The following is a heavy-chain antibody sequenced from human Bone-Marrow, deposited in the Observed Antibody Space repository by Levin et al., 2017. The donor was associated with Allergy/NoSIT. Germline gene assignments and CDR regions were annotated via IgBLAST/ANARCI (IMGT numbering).Heavy chain of an antibody. D-gene: IGHD3-16*02. CDR3: ARTYYDYVWGSFRLGWFDP. CDR2: IYYRGTT. V-gene: IGHV4-30-4*01. J-gene: IGHJ5*02. Sequence: PSETLSLTCTVSGGSISSGDYYWSWIRQPPGKGLEWIGYIYYRGTTYYNPSLKSRVTISVDTSKNQFSLKLSSVTAADTAVYYCARTYYDYVWGSFRLGWFDPWGQGTLVTVSS. CDR1: GGSISSGDYY.